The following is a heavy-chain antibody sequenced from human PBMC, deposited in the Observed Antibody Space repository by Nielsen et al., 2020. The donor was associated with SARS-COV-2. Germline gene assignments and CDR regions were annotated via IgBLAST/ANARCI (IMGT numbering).Heavy chain of an antibody. CDR2: INVGNGNT. D-gene: IGHD2-2*03. CDR3: ARLLDSRIYPMFDY. Sequence: ASVKVSCKASGYRFINYAMHWVRQAPGQRLEWMGWINVGNGNTEYSQKFQGRVTITRDTPASTVYMELSSLRSEDSVVYYCARLLDSRIYPMFDYWGQGTLVTVSS. V-gene: IGHV1-3*01. J-gene: IGHJ4*02. CDR1: GYRFINYA.